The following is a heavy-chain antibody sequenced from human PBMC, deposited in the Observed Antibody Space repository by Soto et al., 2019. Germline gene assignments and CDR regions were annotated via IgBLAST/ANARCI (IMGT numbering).Heavy chain of an antibody. V-gene: IGHV4-34*01. CDR2: INHSGST. CDR1: GGSFSGYY. CDR3: ARGAIMTYYDFWSGYQYNWFDP. D-gene: IGHD3-3*01. Sequence: SETLSLTCAVYGGSFSGYYWSWIRQPPGKGLEWIGEINHSGSTNYNPSLKSRVTISVDTSKNQFSLKLSSVTTADTAVYYCARGAIMTYYDFWSGYQYNWFDPWGQGTLVTVSS. J-gene: IGHJ5*02.